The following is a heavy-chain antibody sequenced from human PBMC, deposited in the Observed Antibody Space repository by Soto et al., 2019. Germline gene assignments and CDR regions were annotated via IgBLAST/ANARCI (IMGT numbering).Heavy chain of an antibody. D-gene: IGHD4-17*01. J-gene: IGHJ4*02. Sequence: AASGFTVSSYGMHWVRQAPGKGLEWVTVIWYDGSNKYYADSVKGRFTISRDNSKNTLYLQMNSLRAEDTAVYYCARDEDYGDFDYWGQGTLVTVSS. CDR3: ARDEDYGDFDY. CDR1: GFTVSSYG. V-gene: IGHV3-33*01. CDR2: IWYDGSNK.